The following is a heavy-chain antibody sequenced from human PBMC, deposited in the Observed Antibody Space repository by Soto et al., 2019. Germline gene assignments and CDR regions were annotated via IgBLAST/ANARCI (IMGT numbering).Heavy chain of an antibody. J-gene: IGHJ4*02. D-gene: IGHD3-3*01. CDR3: ARGPYYDFWSGYYTDY. V-gene: IGHV1-8*01. CDR1: GYTFTSYD. CDR2: MNPNSGNT. Sequence: GASVKVSCKASGYTFTSYDINWVRQATGQGLEWMGWMNPNSGNTGYAQKFQGRVTMTRNTSISTAYMELSSLRSEDTAVYYCARGPYYDFWSGYYTDYWGQGTLVTVSS.